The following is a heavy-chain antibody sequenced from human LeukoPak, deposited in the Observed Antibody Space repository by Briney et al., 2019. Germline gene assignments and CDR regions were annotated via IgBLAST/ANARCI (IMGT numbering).Heavy chain of an antibody. CDR1: GFTFNAYT. CDR2: VTGGHGVT. V-gene: IGHV3-23*01. Sequence: PGGSLRLSCAASGFTFNAYTLTWVRQAPGKRPEWLAAVTGGHGVTYYADSVRGRFTISRDNSRNTLYLQMTGPTAEDTAIYYRARDQSTTALSESWGQGTLVAVSS. CDR3: ARDQSTTALSES. D-gene: IGHD1-7*01. J-gene: IGHJ5*02.